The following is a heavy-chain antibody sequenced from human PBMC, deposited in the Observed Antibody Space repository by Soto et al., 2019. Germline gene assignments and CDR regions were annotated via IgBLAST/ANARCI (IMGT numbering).Heavy chain of an antibody. V-gene: IGHV2-26*01. CDR2: IFSNDEK. CDR1: GFSLSNARMG. D-gene: IGHD3-3*01. J-gene: IGHJ4*02. Sequence: SGPTLVNPTETLTLTCTVSGFSLSNARMGVSWIRQPPGKALEWLAHIFSNDEKSYSTSLKSRLTISKDTSKSQVVLTMTNMDPVDAATYYCARSYYDFWSGYSHFDYWGQGTLVTVSS. CDR3: ARSYYDFWSGYSHFDY.